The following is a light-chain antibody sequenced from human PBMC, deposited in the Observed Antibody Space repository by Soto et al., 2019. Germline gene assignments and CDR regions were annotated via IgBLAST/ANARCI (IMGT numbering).Light chain of an antibody. CDR2: GAS. CDR1: QSIGGNF. Sequence: EIVLTQSPGTLSLSPGEGATLSCRASQSIGGNFLAWYQQRRGQAPRLLIHGASNRATGIPDRFSGSGSGTDFTLTITRLEPEDFAVYYCQQYARSQRRFGQGSKADI. CDR3: QQYARSQRR. V-gene: IGKV3-20*01. J-gene: IGKJ1*01.